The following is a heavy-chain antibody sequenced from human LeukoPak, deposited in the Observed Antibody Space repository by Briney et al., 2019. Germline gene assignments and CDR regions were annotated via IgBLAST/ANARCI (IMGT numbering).Heavy chain of an antibody. CDR3: ARDIGLRKAAPPGWFDP. J-gene: IGHJ5*02. D-gene: IGHD6-6*01. CDR1: GFTFSSYW. Sequence: GGSLRLSCAASGFTFSSYWMSWVRQAPGKGLEWVASIKQDGSEKYCVDSVKGRFTISRDNANNSLYPQMNSLRADDTAVYYCARDIGLRKAAPPGWFDPWGQGALVTVSS. V-gene: IGHV3-7*01. CDR2: IKQDGSEK.